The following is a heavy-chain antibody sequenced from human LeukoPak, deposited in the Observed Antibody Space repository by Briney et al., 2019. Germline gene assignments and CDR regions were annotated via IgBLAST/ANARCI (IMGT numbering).Heavy chain of an antibody. D-gene: IGHD2-2*01. CDR3: ARDEYLWVVIQLGLFDY. CDR1: GFTVNSNY. Sequence: PGGSLRLSCAASGFTVNSNYMSWVRQAPGKGLEWISVIYTGGSTSYADSVKGRFTISRDNSKNTLYLQMNSLRAEDTAVYYCARDEYLWVVIQLGLFDYWGQGTLVTVSS. J-gene: IGHJ4*02. CDR2: IYTGGST. V-gene: IGHV3-53*05.